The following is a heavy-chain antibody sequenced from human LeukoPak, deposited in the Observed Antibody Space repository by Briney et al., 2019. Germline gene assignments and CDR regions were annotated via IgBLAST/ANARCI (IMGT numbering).Heavy chain of an antibody. CDR2: IESKTDGGTT. CDR1: GFTFSDAW. Sequence: GGSLRLSCAASGFTFSDAWMSWVRQIPGKGLEWVGRIESKTDGGTTDYGAPVKGRFTISRDDSTNTLYLQMNSLKSEDTAVYYCTTYGSGRKFDYWGQGILVTVSS. D-gene: IGHD3-10*01. CDR3: TTYGSGRKFDY. J-gene: IGHJ4*02. V-gene: IGHV3-15*04.